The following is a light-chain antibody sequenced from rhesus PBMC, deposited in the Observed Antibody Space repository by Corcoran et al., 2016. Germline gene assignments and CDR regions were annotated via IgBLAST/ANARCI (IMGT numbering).Light chain of an antibody. V-gene: IGLV3-34*01. CDR2: DDN. Sequence: SYKLTQPPSVSVSPGKTARITCGGDNIGSESVQWYRQKAPQAPVLVIYDDNERPAGIPERFSGSNSGNTATLTISGVEAGDEGDYYCQVWDSISKNPVFGSGTKLTVL. J-gene: IGLJ6*01. CDR1: NIGSES. CDR3: QVWDSISKNPV.